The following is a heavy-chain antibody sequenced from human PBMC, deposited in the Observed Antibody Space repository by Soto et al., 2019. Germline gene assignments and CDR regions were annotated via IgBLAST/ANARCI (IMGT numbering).Heavy chain of an antibody. CDR2: INAGNGNT. V-gene: IGHV1-3*01. J-gene: IGHJ4*02. D-gene: IGHD6-19*01. Sequence: GASVKVSCKASGYTFTGYAMHWVRQAPGQRLEWMGWINAGNGNTKYSQKFQGRVTITRDTSASTAYMELSSLRSEDTAVYYCARAVAVAADFDDWGQGILVTVAS. CDR1: GYTFTGYA. CDR3: ARAVAVAADFDD.